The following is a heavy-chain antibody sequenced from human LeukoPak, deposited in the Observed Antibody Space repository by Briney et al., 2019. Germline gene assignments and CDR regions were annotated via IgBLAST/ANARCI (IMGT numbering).Heavy chain of an antibody. CDR3: AKSTGYCSSTSCYYFDY. V-gene: IGHV3-23*01. Sequence: GGSLRLSCAASGFTFSSYAMSWVRQAPGKGLEWVSAISGSGDSTYYADSVKGRFTISRDNSKNTLYLQMNSLRAEDTAVYYCAKSTGYCSSTSCYYFDYWGQGTLVTVSS. D-gene: IGHD2-2*01. J-gene: IGHJ4*02. CDR1: GFTFSSYA. CDR2: ISGSGDST.